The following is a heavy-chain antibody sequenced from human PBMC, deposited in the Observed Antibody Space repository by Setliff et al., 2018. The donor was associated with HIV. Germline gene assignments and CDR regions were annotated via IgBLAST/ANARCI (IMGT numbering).Heavy chain of an antibody. V-gene: IGHV4-34*01. CDR3: ARRGIWFGLNELSGRHWFDP. CDR1: GGSFSGYY. J-gene: IGHJ5*02. Sequence: SETLSLTCAVYGGSFSGYYWSWIRQPPGKGLGWIGEINHSGSTNYNPSLKSQVTISVDTSKNQFSLRLYSVTAADTAVYYCARRGIWFGLNELSGRHWFDPWGQGTLVTVSS. CDR2: INHSGST. D-gene: IGHD3-10*01.